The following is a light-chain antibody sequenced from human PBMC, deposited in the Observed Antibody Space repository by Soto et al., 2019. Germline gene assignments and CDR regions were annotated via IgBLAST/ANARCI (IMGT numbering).Light chain of an antibody. V-gene: IGKV3-20*01. CDR2: DAS. CDR1: QCVSSSSY. Sequence: EIVLTQSPGTLYLSPGERATLSCRASQCVSSSSYLAWYQQKPGQAPRVLIYDASSRATGIPDRFSGSGSATDFTLTISRLEPEDFAVYYCRQYGSSPSYTFGQGTKMEIK. J-gene: IGKJ2*01. CDR3: RQYGSSPSYT.